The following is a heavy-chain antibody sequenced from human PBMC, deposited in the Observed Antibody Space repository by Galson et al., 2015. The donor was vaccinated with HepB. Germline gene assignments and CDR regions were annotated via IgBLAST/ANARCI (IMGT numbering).Heavy chain of an antibody. CDR3: VRDVRYYYGSGNYHPH. CDR2: ISGNNGKT. Sequence: SVKVSCKASGYSFINYGITWVRQAPGQGLEWMGWISGNNGKTNYAQKIQDRVTMTTDTSTNTAYMELRSLRSDDTAVYYCVRDVRYYYGSGNYHPHWGQGTLVTVSS. J-gene: IGHJ4*02. D-gene: IGHD3-10*01. V-gene: IGHV1-18*01. CDR1: GYSFINYG.